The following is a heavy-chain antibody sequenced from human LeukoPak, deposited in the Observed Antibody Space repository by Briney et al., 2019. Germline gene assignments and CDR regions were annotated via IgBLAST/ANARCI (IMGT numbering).Heavy chain of an antibody. CDR1: GYTFSRYN. CDR3: ARASDRDFDCWSGYQMNDAFDI. V-gene: IGHV3-21*01. Sequence: GGSLRLSCAASGYTFSRYNMNGVREAPGEGVEWVSYICCSSSYIYYADSVKGRFTISRDNAKNSLYLKMNSLRAEDTAVYHCARASDRDFDCWSGYQMNDAFDIWGQGTMVTVSS. D-gene: IGHD3-3*01. J-gene: IGHJ3*02. CDR2: ICCSSSYI.